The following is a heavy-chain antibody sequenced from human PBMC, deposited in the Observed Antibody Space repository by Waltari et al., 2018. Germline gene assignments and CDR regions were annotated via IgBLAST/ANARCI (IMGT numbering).Heavy chain of an antibody. J-gene: IGHJ4*02. CDR3: ATASGSGSHFDY. CDR1: GFTFSSSW. Sequence: EVQLVESGGGLVQPGGSLRLSCAASGFTFSSSWMSWVRQAPGKGLEWVANIKQDGSEKYYVDSVKGRFTISRDNAKNSLYLQMNSLRAEDTAVYYCATASGSGSHFDYWGQGTLVTVSS. D-gene: IGHD3-10*01. V-gene: IGHV3-7*01. CDR2: IKQDGSEK.